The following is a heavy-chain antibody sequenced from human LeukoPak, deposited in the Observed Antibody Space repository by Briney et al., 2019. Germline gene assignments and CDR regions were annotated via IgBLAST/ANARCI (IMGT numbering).Heavy chain of an antibody. D-gene: IGHD3-10*01. Sequence: SETLSLTCTVSGYSISSGSSYWSWIRQPAGKGLEWIGRLYTSGSTNYNPSLKSRVTISVDTSKNQFSLKLSSVTAADTAVYYCARGSESYYYGSGSYLDYWGQGTLVTVSS. CDR1: GYSISSGSSY. V-gene: IGHV4-61*02. J-gene: IGHJ4*02. CDR3: ARGSESYYYGSGSYLDY. CDR2: LYTSGST.